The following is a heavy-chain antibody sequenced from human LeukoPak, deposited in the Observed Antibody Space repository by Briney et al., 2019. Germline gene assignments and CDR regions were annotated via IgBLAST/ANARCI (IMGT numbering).Heavy chain of an antibody. D-gene: IGHD4-23*01. V-gene: IGHV3-15*01. J-gene: IGHJ4*02. Sequence: GGSLRLSCAASGFTLSSVWMSWVRQAPGKGLEWVGRIKSTTVDATPEYAAPVKGRFTISRDDSKNTVYLQMNTLKTEDTAVYYCTTGPGNSGYWGQGTLVTVSS. CDR2: IKSTTVDATP. CDR3: TTGPGNSGY. CDR1: GFTLSSVW.